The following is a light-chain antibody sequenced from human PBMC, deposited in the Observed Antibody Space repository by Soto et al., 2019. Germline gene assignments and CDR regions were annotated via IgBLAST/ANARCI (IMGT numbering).Light chain of an antibody. CDR1: QGIRHY. Sequence: DIQMTQSPSSLSASVGDRVTITCRASQGIRHYLAWYQQKPGKVPKLLIYEASNLQSGVPSRFRGGGSETEFPLTISSLQPEDVATYYCQNFDSAPQTFGQGTKVEIK. J-gene: IGKJ1*01. V-gene: IGKV1-27*01. CDR2: EAS. CDR3: QNFDSAPQT.